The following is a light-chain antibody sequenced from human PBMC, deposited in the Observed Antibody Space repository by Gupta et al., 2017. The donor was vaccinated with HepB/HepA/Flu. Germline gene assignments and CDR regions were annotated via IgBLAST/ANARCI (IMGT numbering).Light chain of an antibody. CDR2: DNN. J-gene: IGLJ1*01. Sequence: HSVLTQPSSVSAAPGQKVTISRSGSSSNIGNNYVSWYQQLPGTAPKFLIYDNNKRPSGIPDRFSGSKSGTSATLGITGLQTGDEADYYCGTWDNTLNIYVFGTGTKVTVL. CDR1: SSNIGNNY. CDR3: GTWDNTLNIYV. V-gene: IGLV1-51*01.